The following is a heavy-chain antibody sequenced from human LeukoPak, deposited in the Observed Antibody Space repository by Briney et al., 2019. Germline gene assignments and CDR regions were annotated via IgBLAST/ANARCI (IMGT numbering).Heavy chain of an antibody. CDR1: GGSISSYY. J-gene: IGHJ3*02. Sequence: SETLSLTCTVSGGSISSYYWSWIRQPPGKGLEWIGYIYYSGSTNYNPSLKSRVTISVDTSKNQFSLKLSSVTAADTAVYYCARRGLRGSYDAFDIWGQGTMVTVSP. CDR2: IYYSGST. V-gene: IGHV4-59*08. D-gene: IGHD1-26*01. CDR3: ARRGLRGSYDAFDI.